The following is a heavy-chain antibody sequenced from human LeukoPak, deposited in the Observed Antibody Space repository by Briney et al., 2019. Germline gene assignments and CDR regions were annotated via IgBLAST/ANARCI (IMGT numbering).Heavy chain of an antibody. Sequence: PGGSLRLSCAVSGFTVSTNHMSWVRHAPGKGLEWVTVIYQDGNTYYTDSVKGRFTISRDNSKNTLFLQMNSLRAEDTAMYYCARDREVVTAKAQMDVWGKGTTVTVSS. V-gene: IGHV3-53*01. D-gene: IGHD2-21*02. CDR2: IYQDGNT. J-gene: IGHJ6*04. CDR1: GFTVSTNH. CDR3: ARDREVVTAKAQMDV.